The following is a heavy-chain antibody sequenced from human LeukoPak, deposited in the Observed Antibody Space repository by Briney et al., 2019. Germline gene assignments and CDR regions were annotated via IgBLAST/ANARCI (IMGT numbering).Heavy chain of an antibody. CDR1: GGSISSGGYY. V-gene: IGHV4-31*03. CDR3: ARTPRAKNYYDSSGNY. J-gene: IGHJ4*02. CDR2: IYYSGST. D-gene: IGHD3-22*01. Sequence: SETLSLTCTVSGGSISSGGYYWSWIRQHPGKGLAWIGYIYYSGSTYYNPSLKSRVTISVDTSKNQFSLKLSSVTAADTAVYYCARTPRAKNYYDSSGNYWGQGTLVTVSS.